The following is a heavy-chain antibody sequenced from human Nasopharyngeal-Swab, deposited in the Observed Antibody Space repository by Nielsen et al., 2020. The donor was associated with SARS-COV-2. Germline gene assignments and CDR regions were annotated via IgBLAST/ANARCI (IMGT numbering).Heavy chain of an antibody. CDR3: ARLFRGPYGGNSGEFDS. Sequence: RQAPGKGLEWSGNIFYNGNTNYNPSLKSRMTMSVDTSKSQFSLKLTSMTASDAAVYYCARLFRGPYGGNSGEFDSWGQGTLVTVSS. J-gene: IGHJ4*02. CDR2: IFYNGNT. V-gene: IGHV4-59*01. D-gene: IGHD4-23*01.